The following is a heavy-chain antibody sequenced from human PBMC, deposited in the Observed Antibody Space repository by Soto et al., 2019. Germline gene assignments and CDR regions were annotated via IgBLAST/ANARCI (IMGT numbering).Heavy chain of an antibody. CDR3: TTCPQLPRRMRYWGMDV. CDR2: IKSKTDGGTT. J-gene: IGHJ6*02. D-gene: IGHD2-2*01. V-gene: IGHV3-15*01. CDR1: GFTFSNAW. Sequence: PGGSLRLSCAASGFTFSNAWMSWVRQAPGKGLEWVGRIKSKTDGGTTDYAAPVKGRFTISRDDSKNTLYLQMNSLKTEDTAVYYCTTCPQLPRRMRYWGMDVWGQGTTVTVSS.